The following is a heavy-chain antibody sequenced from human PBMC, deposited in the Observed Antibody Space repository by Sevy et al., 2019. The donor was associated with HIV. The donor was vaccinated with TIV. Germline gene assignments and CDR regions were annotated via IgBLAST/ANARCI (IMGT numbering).Heavy chain of an antibody. CDR2: ISWSSGNI. CDR3: AKDRSGSYSFDY. J-gene: IGHJ4*02. V-gene: IGHV3-9*01. CDR1: GFTFDDYA. Sequence: GGSLRLSCAASGFTFDDYAMHWVRQAPGKGLEWVSGISWSSGNIAYADSVKGRFTISRDNAKNSLYLQMSSLRVEDTALYYCAKDRSGSYSFDYWGQGTLVTVSS. D-gene: IGHD1-26*01.